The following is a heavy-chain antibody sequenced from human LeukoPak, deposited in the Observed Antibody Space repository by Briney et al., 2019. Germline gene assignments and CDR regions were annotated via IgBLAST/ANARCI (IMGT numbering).Heavy chain of an antibody. J-gene: IGHJ4*02. D-gene: IGHD3-3*01. CDR1: GFTFSSYW. CDR2: IYYSGST. CDR3: ARGEWRETYYFDY. V-gene: IGHV4-59*01. Sequence: GSLRLSCAASGFTFSSYWMSWIRQPPGKGLEWIGYIYYSGSTNYNPSLKSRVTISVDTSKNQFSLKLSSVTAADTAVYYCARGEWRETYYFDYWGQGTLVTVSS.